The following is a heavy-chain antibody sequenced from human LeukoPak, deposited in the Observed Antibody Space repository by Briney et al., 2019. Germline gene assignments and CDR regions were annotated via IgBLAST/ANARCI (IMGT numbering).Heavy chain of an antibody. CDR3: AELGITMIGDV. V-gene: IGHV3-20*04. Sequence: GSLRLSCAASGFTFDDYGMSWVRQAPGKGLEWVSGINWNGGSTGYADSVKGRFTIPRDNAKNSLYLQMNSLRAEDTAVYYCAELGITMIGDVWGKGTTVTISS. CDR1: GFTFDDYG. J-gene: IGHJ6*04. D-gene: IGHD3-10*02. CDR2: INWNGGST.